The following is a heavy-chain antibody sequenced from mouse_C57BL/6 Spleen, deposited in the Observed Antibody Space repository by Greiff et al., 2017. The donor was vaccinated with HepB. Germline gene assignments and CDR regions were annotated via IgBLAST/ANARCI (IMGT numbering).Heavy chain of an antibody. J-gene: IGHJ4*01. D-gene: IGHD2-5*01. CDR3: ARATAYYSKYAMDY. CDR2: IDPNSGGT. V-gene: IGHV1-72*01. Sequence: VQLQQPGAELVKPGASVKLSCKASGYTFTSYWMHWVKQRPGRGLEWIGRIDPNSGGTKYNEKFKSKATLTVDKPSSTAYMQLSILTSEDSAVYYCARATAYYSKYAMDYWGQGTSVTVSS. CDR1: GYTFTSYW.